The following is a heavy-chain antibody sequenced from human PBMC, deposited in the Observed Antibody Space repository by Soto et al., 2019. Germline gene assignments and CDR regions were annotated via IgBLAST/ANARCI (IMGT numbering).Heavy chain of an antibody. CDR2: ISGSGSST. V-gene: IGHV3-23*01. D-gene: IGHD6-19*01. J-gene: IGHJ5*02. Sequence: PGGSLRLSCAASGFTFSGYAMSWVRQAPGKGLEWVSGISGSGSSTFYADSVKGRFTISRDHSKNTLYLQMNSLRAEDTAVYYCAKDSDSSGWYRNWFDPWGQGTLVTVSS. CDR1: GFTFSGYA. CDR3: AKDSDSSGWYRNWFDP.